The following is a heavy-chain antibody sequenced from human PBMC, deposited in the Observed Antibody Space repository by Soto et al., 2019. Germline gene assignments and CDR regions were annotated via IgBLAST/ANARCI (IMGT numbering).Heavy chain of an antibody. CDR3: ARARTRGITMVRGAKGGYYYMDV. CDR1: GYTFTSYD. J-gene: IGHJ6*03. D-gene: IGHD3-10*01. CDR2: MNPNSGNT. V-gene: IGHV1-8*01. Sequence: GASVKVSCKASGYTFTSYDINWVRQATGQGLEWMGWMNPNSGNTGYAQKFQGRVTMTRNTSISTAYMELSSLRSEDTAVYYCARARTRGITMVRGAKGGYYYMDVWGKGTTVTVSS.